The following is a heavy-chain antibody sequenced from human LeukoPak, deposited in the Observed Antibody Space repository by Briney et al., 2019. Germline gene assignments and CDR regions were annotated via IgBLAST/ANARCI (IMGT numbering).Heavy chain of an antibody. D-gene: IGHD4-17*01. CDR1: GDTFSSYA. V-gene: IGHV1-69*05. J-gene: IGHJ3*02. Sequence: ASVKVSCKASGDTFSSYAISWVRQAPGQGLEWMGGIIPIFGTANYAQKFQGRVTITTDESTSTAYMELSSLRSEDTAVYYCARVGTTEWAFDIWGQGTMITVSS. CDR2: IIPIFGTA. CDR3: ARVGTTEWAFDI.